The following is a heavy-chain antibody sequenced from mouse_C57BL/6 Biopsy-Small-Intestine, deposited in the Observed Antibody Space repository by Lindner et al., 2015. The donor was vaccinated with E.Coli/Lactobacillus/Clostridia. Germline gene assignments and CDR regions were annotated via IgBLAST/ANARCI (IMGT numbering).Heavy chain of an antibody. CDR3: SIWGYYPFDY. J-gene: IGHJ2*01. V-gene: IGHV1-39*01. D-gene: IGHD2-3*01. Sequence: VQLQESGPELVKPGASVNLSCKTSGYSFTDFNMNWVKQSNGKSLEWIGIINPNYGTTNYNQKFRGKATLTVDQSSSTAYMQLNSLTSEDSAVYYCSIWGYYPFDYWGQGTTLTVSS. CDR1: GYSFTDFN. CDR2: INPNYGTT.